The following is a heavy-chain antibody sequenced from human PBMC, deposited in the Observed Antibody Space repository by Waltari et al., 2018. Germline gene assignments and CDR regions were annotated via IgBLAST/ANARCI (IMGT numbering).Heavy chain of an antibody. CDR2: IKPNSGGT. D-gene: IGHD2-21*01. CDR3: ARGGYCGGDCGDY. V-gene: IGHV1-2*06. J-gene: IGHJ4*02. CDR1: GYTFTGYY. Sequence: QVQLVQSGAEVKKPGASVKVSCKASGYTFTGYYMHWVRQAPGQGLEWMGRIKPNSGGTNYAQEFQGRVTMTRDTSISTAYMELRRLRSDDTAVYYCARGGYCGGDCGDYWGQGTLVTVSS.